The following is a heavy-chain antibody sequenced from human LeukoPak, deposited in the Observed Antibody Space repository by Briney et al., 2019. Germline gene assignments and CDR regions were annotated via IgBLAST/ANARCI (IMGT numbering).Heavy chain of an antibody. CDR3: ASLGIVGTSASDY. CDR1: GFTFSSYA. Sequence: GGSLRLSCAASGFTFSSYAMSWVRQAPGKGLEWVSAISGSGGSTSYADSVKGRFTISRDNAKNTLYLQMNSLRAEDTAVYYCASLGIVGTSASDYWGQGTLVTVSS. V-gene: IGHV3-23*01. J-gene: IGHJ4*02. CDR2: ISGSGGST. D-gene: IGHD1-26*01.